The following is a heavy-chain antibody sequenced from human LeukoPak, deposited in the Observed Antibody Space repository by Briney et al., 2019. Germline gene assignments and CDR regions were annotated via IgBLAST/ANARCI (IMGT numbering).Heavy chain of an antibody. J-gene: IGHJ3*02. D-gene: IGHD4-17*01. Sequence: ASVKVSCKASGYTFTSYGISWVRQAPGQGLEWMGWISAYNANTNYAQKLQGRVTMTTDTSTSTAYMELSSLRSEDTAVYYCARAARGALDAFDIWGQGTMVTVSS. V-gene: IGHV1-18*01. CDR1: GYTFTSYG. CDR2: ISAYNANT. CDR3: ARAARGALDAFDI.